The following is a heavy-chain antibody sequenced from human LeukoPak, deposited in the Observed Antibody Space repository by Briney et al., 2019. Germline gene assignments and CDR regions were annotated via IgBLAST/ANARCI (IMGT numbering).Heavy chain of an antibody. J-gene: IGHJ4*02. CDR2: ISGNGGSA. V-gene: IGHV3-23*01. CDR3: AKDLLGYSRPIDS. D-gene: IGHD2-15*01. Sequence: GGSLRLPCAASGFTFNTFAMTWVRQAPGKGLEWVSSISGNGGSAYYADSMKGRFTISRDNSRSSVYLQMNSLEAEDTAIYYCAKDLLGYSRPIDSWGQGTLVTVSS. CDR1: GFTFNTFA.